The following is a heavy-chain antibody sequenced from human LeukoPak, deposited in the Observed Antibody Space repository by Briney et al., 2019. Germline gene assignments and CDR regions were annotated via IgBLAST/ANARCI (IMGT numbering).Heavy chain of an antibody. CDR2: ISGSGGST. CDR1: GFTFSSHA. Sequence: GGSLRLSCAASGFTFSSHAMSWVRQAPGKGLEWVSAISGSGGSTYYADSVKGRFTISRDNSKNTLYLQMNSLRAEDTAVYYCAKDSKGATINWFDPWGQGTLVTVSS. CDR3: AKDSKGATINWFDP. D-gene: IGHD1-26*01. J-gene: IGHJ5*02. V-gene: IGHV3-23*01.